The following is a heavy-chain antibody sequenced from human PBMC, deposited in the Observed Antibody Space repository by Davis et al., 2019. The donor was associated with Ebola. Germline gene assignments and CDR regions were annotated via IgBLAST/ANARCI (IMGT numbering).Heavy chain of an antibody. CDR1: GFTVSNYY. CDR2: IYSGGST. J-gene: IGHJ4*02. CDR3: ARYFDY. V-gene: IGHV3-53*01. Sequence: GESLKISCAASGFTVSNYYMTWVRQAPGKGLEWVSVIYSGGSTYYADSVKGRFTISRDNSKNTLYLQMNSLRAEDTAVYYCARYFDYWGQGTLVTVSS.